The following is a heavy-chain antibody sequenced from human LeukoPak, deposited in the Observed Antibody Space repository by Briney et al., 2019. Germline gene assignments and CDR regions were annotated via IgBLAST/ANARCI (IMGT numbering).Heavy chain of an antibody. Sequence: GRSLRLSCAASGFTFHQYAIHWVRQVPGKGLEWVSGISWNSGSIGYADSVKGRFTISRDNAKNSVYLQMNSLRPEDTALYYCAKDKAPLYSGYDWDLDFWGQGTLVTVSS. D-gene: IGHD5-12*01. CDR2: ISWNSGSI. CDR1: GFTFHQYA. V-gene: IGHV3-9*01. CDR3: AKDKAPLYSGYDWDLDF. J-gene: IGHJ4*02.